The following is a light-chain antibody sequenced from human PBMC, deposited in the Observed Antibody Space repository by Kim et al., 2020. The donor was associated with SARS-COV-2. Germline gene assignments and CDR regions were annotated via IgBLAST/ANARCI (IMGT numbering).Light chain of an antibody. CDR1: NSNIGVNT. J-gene: IGLJ3*02. CDR3: ATWDDSLSAWV. Sequence: SVLTQPPSASGTPGQRVTISCSGSNSNIGVNTVNWYQQFPGTAPKLLIYRNNQRPSGVPDRFSGSKSGTSASLALSGLLSEDEADYYCATWDDSLSAWVLGGGTQLNVL. V-gene: IGLV1-44*01. CDR2: RNN.